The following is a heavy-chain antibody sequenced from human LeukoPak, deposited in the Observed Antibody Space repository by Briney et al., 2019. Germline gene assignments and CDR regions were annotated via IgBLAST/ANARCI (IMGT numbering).Heavy chain of an antibody. V-gene: IGHV3-30*18. J-gene: IGHJ4*02. CDR3: AKELGSIFLWFGELFN. CDR1: GFTFSNYG. D-gene: IGHD3-10*01. CDR2: ISTDGSGK. Sequence: GGSLRLSCAASGFTFSNYGLHWVRQAPGKGLEWVALISTDGSGKNYADSVKGRFTISRDNSKNTLYLQMNSLRAEDTAVYYCAKELGSIFLWFGELFNWGQGTLVTVSS.